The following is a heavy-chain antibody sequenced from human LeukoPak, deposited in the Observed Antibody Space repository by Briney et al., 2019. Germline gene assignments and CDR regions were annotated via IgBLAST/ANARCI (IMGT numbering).Heavy chain of an antibody. CDR1: GGSFSGYY. CDR2: IYYSGST. V-gene: IGHV4-59*06. D-gene: IGHD2-15*01. CDR3: ALTEVVAATPYY. J-gene: IGHJ4*02. Sequence: PSETLSLTCAVYGGSFSGYYWSWIRQPPGKGLEWIGYIYYSGSTYYNPSLKSRVTISVDTSKNQFSLKLSSVTAADTAVYYCALTEVVAATPYYWGQGTLVTVSS.